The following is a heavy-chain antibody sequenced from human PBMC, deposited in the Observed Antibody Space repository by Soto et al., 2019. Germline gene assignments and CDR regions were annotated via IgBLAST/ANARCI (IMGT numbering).Heavy chain of an antibody. Sequence: EVQLLESGGGLVQPGGSLRLSCAGSGFTVITYAMSWVRQAPGKGLEWISSIGGDGRTTYYADSVKGRFTISRDSSKTTVYILITNLRVEDTAIYYCARSLLTSLTTGYWFAPWGQGTLVTVSS. CDR3: ARSLLTSLTTGYWFAP. J-gene: IGHJ5*02. V-gene: IGHV3-23*01. D-gene: IGHD4-17*01. CDR2: IGGDGRTT. CDR1: GFTVITYA.